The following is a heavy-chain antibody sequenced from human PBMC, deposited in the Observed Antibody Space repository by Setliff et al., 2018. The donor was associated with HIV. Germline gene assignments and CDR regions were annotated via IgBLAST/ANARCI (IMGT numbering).Heavy chain of an antibody. Sequence: SETLSLTCTVSGGSISSSSYYWGWIRQPPGKGLEWIGNIFYTGNTYYNPSLKSRITISVDTSKNHFSLKVSSVTAADTAVYYRARQVPVPGVAVTPIDYWGQGTLVTVSS. J-gene: IGHJ4*02. CDR1: GGSISSSSYY. CDR3: ARQVPVPGVAVTPIDY. D-gene: IGHD3-22*01. CDR2: IFYTGNT. V-gene: IGHV4-39*01.